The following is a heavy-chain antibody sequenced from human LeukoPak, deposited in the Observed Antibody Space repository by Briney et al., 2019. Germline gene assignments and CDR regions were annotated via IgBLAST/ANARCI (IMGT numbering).Heavy chain of an antibody. V-gene: IGHV3-23*01. CDR3: AKARAGDITAAFNY. CDR2: ISSGGNT. J-gene: IGHJ4*02. D-gene: IGHD6-13*01. Sequence: PGGSLRLSCAASGFTFSSYAMSWVRQAPGKGLEWVSSISSGGNTYYADSVKGRFTISRDNSENTVNLQMNSLRAEDTAIYNCAKARAGDITAAFNYWGQGILVTVSS. CDR1: GFTFSSYA.